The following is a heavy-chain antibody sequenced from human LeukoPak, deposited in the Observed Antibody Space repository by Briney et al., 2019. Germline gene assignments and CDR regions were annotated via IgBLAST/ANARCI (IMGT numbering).Heavy chain of an antibody. Sequence: GGSLRLSCAASGFTFSSYWMHWVRQAPVKGLVWVSRINSDGSSTSYADSVKGRFTISRDNAKNTLYLQMNSLRAEDTAVYYCARHGAHDAFDIWGQGTMVTVSS. CDR1: GFTFSSYW. CDR3: ARHGAHDAFDI. D-gene: IGHD4-17*01. CDR2: INSDGSST. J-gene: IGHJ3*02. V-gene: IGHV3-74*01.